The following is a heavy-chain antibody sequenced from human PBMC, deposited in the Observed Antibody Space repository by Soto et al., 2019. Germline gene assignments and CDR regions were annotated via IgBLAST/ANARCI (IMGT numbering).Heavy chain of an antibody. J-gene: IGHJ4*02. CDR1: GVTISTYY. CDR3: VREAYIGYGHAIDH. Sequence: SETLSLTCAVSGVTISTYYWSWIRQPPGKGLEWIGYNYHSGTTNYNPSLKSRVTISVDTSKNQFSLRLTSVTAADTAIYYRVREAYIGYGHAIDHWGQGTLVTVSS. CDR2: NYHSGTT. V-gene: IGHV4-59*01. D-gene: IGHD5-12*01.